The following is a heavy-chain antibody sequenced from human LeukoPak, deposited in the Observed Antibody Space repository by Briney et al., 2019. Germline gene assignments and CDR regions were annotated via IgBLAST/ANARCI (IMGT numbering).Heavy chain of an antibody. J-gene: IGHJ4*02. CDR2: ISYDGSNK. V-gene: IGHV3-30*04. Sequence: PGGSLRLSCAASGFTFSSYAMHWVRQAPGKGLEWVAVISYDGSNKYYADSVKGRFTISRDNSKNTLYLQMNSLRAEDTAVYYCARPPHFWSGYLDYWGQGTLVTVSS. CDR1: GFTFSSYA. D-gene: IGHD3-3*02. CDR3: ARPPHFWSGYLDY.